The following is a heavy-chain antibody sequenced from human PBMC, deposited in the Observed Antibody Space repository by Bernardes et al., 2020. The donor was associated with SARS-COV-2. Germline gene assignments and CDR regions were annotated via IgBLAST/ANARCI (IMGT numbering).Heavy chain of an antibody. J-gene: IGHJ6*02. Sequence: SEPLPVRCTFCGGFISNYHWSWIQRPPGKGLEWIEYIHYSGSTNYNPSLKSRITISVDTSKNQFSLKLTSVAAADTAVYYCTRAPPQGGYYYYYGMYVWGQGTTVTVSS. CDR3: TRAPPQGGYYYYYGMYV. CDR1: GGFISNYH. CDR2: IHYSGST. V-gene: IGHV4-59*01. D-gene: IGHD1-26*01.